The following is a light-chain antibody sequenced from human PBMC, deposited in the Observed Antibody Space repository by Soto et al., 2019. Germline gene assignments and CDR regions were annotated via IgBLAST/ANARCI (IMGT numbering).Light chain of an antibody. Sequence: QSALTQPASVSGSPGQSITISCTGSSDDVGGYKYVSWYQHHPGKAPKLMIYEVSNRPSGVSHRFSGSKSGDTASLTISGLQAEDEADYYCSSYSRGSTLVMFGGGTKLTVL. CDR1: SDDVGGYKY. CDR3: SSYSRGSTLVM. CDR2: EVS. J-gene: IGLJ3*02. V-gene: IGLV2-14*01.